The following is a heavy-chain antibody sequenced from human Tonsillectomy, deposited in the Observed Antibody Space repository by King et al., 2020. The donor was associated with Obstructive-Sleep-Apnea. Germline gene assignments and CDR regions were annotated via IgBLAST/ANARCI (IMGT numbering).Heavy chain of an antibody. Sequence: MQLQESGPGLVKPSETLFLTCTVSGGSISGSYWSWIRRPPGKGLQWIGYIYYSGSANYNPSLKSRITISVDTSKNHFSLKLSSVTAADTAVYYCARPGHLTAAGAFDIWGQGTMVTVSS. V-gene: IGHV4-59*08. CDR2: IYYSGSA. CDR3: ARPGHLTAAGAFDI. D-gene: IGHD6-13*01. CDR1: GGSISGSY. J-gene: IGHJ3*02.